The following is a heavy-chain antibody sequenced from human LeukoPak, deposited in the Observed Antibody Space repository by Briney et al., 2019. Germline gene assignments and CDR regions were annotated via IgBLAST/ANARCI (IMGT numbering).Heavy chain of an antibody. D-gene: IGHD6-13*01. V-gene: IGHV1-69*04. CDR2: IIPILGIA. Sequence: SVKVSCKASGGTFSSYAISWVRQAPGQGLEWMGRIIPILGIANYAQKFQGGVTITADKSTSTAYMELSSLRSEDTAVYYCARDQSSSQQEGYYYYYYGMDVWGQGTTVTVSS. CDR3: ARDQSSSQQEGYYYYYYGMDV. J-gene: IGHJ6*02. CDR1: GGTFSSYA.